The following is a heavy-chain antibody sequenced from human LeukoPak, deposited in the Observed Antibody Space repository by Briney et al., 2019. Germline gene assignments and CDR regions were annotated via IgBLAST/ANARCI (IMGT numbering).Heavy chain of an antibody. J-gene: IGHJ4*02. CDR3: ARTSSSWYSYYFDY. V-gene: IGHV4-4*07. Sequence: SETLSLTCTVSGGSISSYYWSWIRQPAGKGLEWIGRIYTSGSTNYNPSLKSRVTMSVDTSKNQFSLKLSSVTAADTAVYYCARTSSSWYSYYFDYWGQGTLVTASS. CDR2: IYTSGST. CDR1: GGSISSYY. D-gene: IGHD6-13*01.